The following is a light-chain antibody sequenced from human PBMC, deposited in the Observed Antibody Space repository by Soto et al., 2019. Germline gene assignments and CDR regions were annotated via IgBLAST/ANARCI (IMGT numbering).Light chain of an antibody. J-gene: IGKJ4*01. CDR1: QSVSSN. Sequence: EIVMTQSPVTLSVSPGERATLSCRASQSVSSNLAWYQQKPGQAPSLLIYGAFTRATGIPARFSGTGSGTEFTLTISSLQPEDFAVYYCQQYGRSPLTFGGGTKVDIK. V-gene: IGKV3-15*01. CDR3: QQYGRSPLT. CDR2: GAF.